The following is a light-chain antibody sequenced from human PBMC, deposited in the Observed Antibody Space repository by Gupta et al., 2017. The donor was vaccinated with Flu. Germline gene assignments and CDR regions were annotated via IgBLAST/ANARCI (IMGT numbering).Light chain of an antibody. CDR1: SPTIGRYT. V-gene: IGLV1-44*01. CDR2: ANN. CDR3: EAWEDSRNGHYV. Sequence: QSALAQPPSASGTPGLRVTGSCSGSSPTIGRYTVQWYQQVPGTGPNLLIYANNKRHSGGTVRVSGSKSGTSAALAISGLQTAEEADYYCEAWEDSRNGHYVFGTGTEVTVL. J-gene: IGLJ1*01.